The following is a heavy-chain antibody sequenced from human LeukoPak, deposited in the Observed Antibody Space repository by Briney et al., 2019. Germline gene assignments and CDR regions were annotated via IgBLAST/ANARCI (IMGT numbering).Heavy chain of an antibody. V-gene: IGHV3-23*01. D-gene: IGHD3-22*01. CDR2: ISGNGAKK. CDR1: GFTFSTYG. Sequence: GGSLRLSCAASGFTFSTYGMSWVRQAPGKGLEWVSTISGNGAKKFYAASVKGRFTISRDNSKNTLFLQMNSLTAEDTAVYYCARAFTTESHYHYYMDVWGRGTTVTVSS. CDR3: ARAFTTESHYHYYMDV. J-gene: IGHJ6*03.